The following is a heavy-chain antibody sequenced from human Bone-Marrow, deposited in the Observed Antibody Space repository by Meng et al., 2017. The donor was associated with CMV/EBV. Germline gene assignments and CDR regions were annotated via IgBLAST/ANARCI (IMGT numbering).Heavy chain of an antibody. CDR3: ARVQYYDILTGYLGIDYYYYGMDF. J-gene: IGHJ6*02. V-gene: IGHV3-20*04. D-gene: IGHD3-9*01. Sequence: GESLKISCAASGFTFDDYGMSWVRQAPGKGLEWVSGINWNGGSTGYADSVKGRFTISRDNAKNSLYLQMNSLRAEDTALYYCARVQYYDILTGYLGIDYYYYGMDFWGQGTTVTVSS. CDR1: GFTFDDYG. CDR2: INWNGGST.